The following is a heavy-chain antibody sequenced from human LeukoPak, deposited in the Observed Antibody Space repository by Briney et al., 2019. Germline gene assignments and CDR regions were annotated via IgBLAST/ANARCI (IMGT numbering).Heavy chain of an antibody. V-gene: IGHV3-23*01. CDR1: GFTFSSYA. J-gene: IGHJ4*02. D-gene: IGHD1-7*01. Sequence: GGSLRLSCAASGFTFSSYAMSWVRQAPGKGLEWVSGISGSGGSTDYADSVKGRFTISRDNSKTTMYLQMNSLRAEDTAVYFCAKTLAVTGANFDYWGQGILVTVSS. CDR2: ISGSGGST. CDR3: AKTLAVTGANFDY.